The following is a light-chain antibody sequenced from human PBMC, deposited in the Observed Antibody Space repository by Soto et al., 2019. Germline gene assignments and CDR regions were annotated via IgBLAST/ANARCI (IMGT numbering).Light chain of an antibody. CDR3: QQYNSYPGT. J-gene: IGKJ2*01. CDR1: QSISSW. CDR2: KAS. V-gene: IGKV1-5*03. Sequence: DIQMTQSPSTLSASVGDRVTITCRASQSISSWLAWYQQKPGKAPKLLIYKASSLESGVPSRFSGSGSGTEFTLTISSLQPDDFSTYYCQQYNSYPGTFGQGTKLEIK.